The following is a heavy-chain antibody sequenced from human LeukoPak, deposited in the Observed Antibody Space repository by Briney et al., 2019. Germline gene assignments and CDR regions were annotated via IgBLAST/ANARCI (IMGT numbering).Heavy chain of an antibody. CDR3: VRHLSAGRPAFDI. V-gene: IGHV4-59*08. J-gene: IGHJ3*02. Sequence: SETLSLTCTISGASINSYYWSWIRQPPGKGLEWIGYIDYSGSTNYNPSNYNPSLKSRVTISVDTSNIKFSLKLTSLTAADTAVYYCVRHLSAGRPAFDIWGQGTMVTVSS. CDR2: IDYSGSTNYNPS. D-gene: IGHD1-14*01. CDR1: GASINSYY.